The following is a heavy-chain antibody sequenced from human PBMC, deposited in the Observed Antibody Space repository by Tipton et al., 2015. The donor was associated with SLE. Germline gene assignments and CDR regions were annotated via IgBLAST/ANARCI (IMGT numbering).Heavy chain of an antibody. CDR2: INHSGST. CDR3: ASTSIRQFADN. CDR1: GGSFSGYY. J-gene: IGHJ4*02. Sequence: TLSLTCAVYGGSFSGYYWSWIRQPPGKGLEWIGEINHSGSTNYNPSLKSRLTISVDTAKNQFSLTLNSVTAADTAVYYCASTSIRQFADNWGQGTQVTVSS. V-gene: IGHV4-34*01. D-gene: IGHD5-24*01.